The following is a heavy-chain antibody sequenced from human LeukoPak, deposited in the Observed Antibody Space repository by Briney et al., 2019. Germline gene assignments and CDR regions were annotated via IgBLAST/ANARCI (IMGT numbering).Heavy chain of an antibody. CDR2: IYPGDSDT. CDR3: ARLYGGYSGYATYYYYYYVDV. CDR1: GYSFTSYW. D-gene: IGHD5-12*01. Sequence: PGESLKISCKGSGYSFTSYWIGWVRQMPGKGLEWMGIIYPGDSDTRYSPSFQGQVTISADKSISTAYLQWSSLKASDTAMYYCARLYGGYSGYATYYYYYYVDVWGKGTTVTVS. J-gene: IGHJ6*03. V-gene: IGHV5-51*01.